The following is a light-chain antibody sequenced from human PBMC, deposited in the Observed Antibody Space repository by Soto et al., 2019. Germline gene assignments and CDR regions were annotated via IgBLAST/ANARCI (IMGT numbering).Light chain of an antibody. CDR2: GVG. CDR3: SSSAGNNNYD. J-gene: IGLJ1*01. V-gene: IGLV2-8*01. Sequence: QSALTQPSSASGSPGQSVTISCTGSSGDVATYALVSWYQQHPGKAPKLMIYGVGKRPSGVPDRFSGSKSGNTASLTVSGLQFEDEADYFCSSSAGNNNYDFGTGTKVTVL. CDR1: SGDVATYAL.